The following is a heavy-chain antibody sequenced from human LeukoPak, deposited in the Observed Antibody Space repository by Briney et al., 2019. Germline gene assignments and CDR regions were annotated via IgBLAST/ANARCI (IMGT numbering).Heavy chain of an antibody. CDR1: GGSFSGYY. J-gene: IGHJ4*02. D-gene: IGHD3-22*01. CDR3: ARATGDYDSSGPFFDY. CDR2: INHSGST. Sequence: SETLSLTCAVYGGSFSGYYWSWIRQPPGKGLEWIGEINHSGSTNYNPSLKSRVTISVDTSKNQFSLKLSSVTAADTAVYYCARATGDYDSSGPFFDYWGQGTLVTVSS. V-gene: IGHV4-34*01.